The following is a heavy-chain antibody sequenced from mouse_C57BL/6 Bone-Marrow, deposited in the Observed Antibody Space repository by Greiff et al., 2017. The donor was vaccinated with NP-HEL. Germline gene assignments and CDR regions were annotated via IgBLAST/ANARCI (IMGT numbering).Heavy chain of an antibody. CDR1: GYTFTSYW. Sequence: QVQLKQPGAELVRPGTSVKLSCKASGYTFTSYWMHWVKQRPGQGLEWIGVIDPSDSYTNYNQKFKGKATLTVDTSSSTAYMQLSSLTSEDSAVYYCARRVGSIFDYWGQGTTLTVSS. CDR2: IDPSDSYT. D-gene: IGHD1-1*02. V-gene: IGHV1-59*01. J-gene: IGHJ2*01. CDR3: ARRVGSIFDY.